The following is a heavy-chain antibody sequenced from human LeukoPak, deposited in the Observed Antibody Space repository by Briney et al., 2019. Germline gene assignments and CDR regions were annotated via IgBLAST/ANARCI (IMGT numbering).Heavy chain of an antibody. D-gene: IGHD3-22*01. Sequence: SETLSLTCAVSGYSISSGHYWGWIRQPPGKGLEWIGYISQSGNSYFTPSLKSRATISVDRSKNHFSLTLISVTAADTAVYYCARDQVDYDIPDHFDYWGKGTLVAVSS. CDR1: GYSISSGHY. CDR3: ARDQVDYDIPDHFDY. J-gene: IGHJ4*02. V-gene: IGHV4-38-2*02. CDR2: ISQSGNS.